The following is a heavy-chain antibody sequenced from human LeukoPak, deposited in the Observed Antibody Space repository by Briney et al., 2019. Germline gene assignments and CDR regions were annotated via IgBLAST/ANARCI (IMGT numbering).Heavy chain of an antibody. V-gene: IGHV1-2*02. Sequence: ASVKVSCKAPGYTFTGYYMHWVRQAPGQGLEWMGWINPNSGGTEYAQKFQGRVTMTRDTSISTAYMELSRLRSDDTAVYYCAREMQVATRYYYGMDVWGQGTTVTVSS. D-gene: IGHD5-12*01. CDR2: INPNSGGT. J-gene: IGHJ6*02. CDR3: AREMQVATRYYYGMDV. CDR1: GYTFTGYY.